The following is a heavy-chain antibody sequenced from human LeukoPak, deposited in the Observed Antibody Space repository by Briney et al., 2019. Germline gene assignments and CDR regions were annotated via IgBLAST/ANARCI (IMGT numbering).Heavy chain of an antibody. CDR1: GYTFTSYG. CDR3: ARAWSGSEIGY. D-gene: IGHD3-3*01. J-gene: IGHJ4*02. Sequence: HRASVKVSCKASGYTFTSYGISWVRQAPGQGLEWMGGIIPIFGTANYAQKFQGRVTITTDESASTAYMELSSLRSEDTAVYYCARAWSGSEIGYWGQGTLVTVSS. CDR2: IIPIFGTA. V-gene: IGHV1-69*05.